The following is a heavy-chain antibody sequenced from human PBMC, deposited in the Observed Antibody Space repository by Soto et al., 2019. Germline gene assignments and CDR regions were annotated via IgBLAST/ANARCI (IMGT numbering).Heavy chain of an antibody. V-gene: IGHV4-59*08. Sequence: PSETLSLTCNGSNSPISDFYWSWFRQPPGQGLEWVGYIYYTGTTTYNPSLRSRVDISIDASKSQFSLDLRSVTAADTAVYYCASRWGSYGYNGFDPWARGTLVTVS. J-gene: IGHJ5*02. D-gene: IGHD3-16*01. CDR2: IYYTGTT. CDR3: ASRWGSYGYNGFDP. CDR1: NSPISDFY.